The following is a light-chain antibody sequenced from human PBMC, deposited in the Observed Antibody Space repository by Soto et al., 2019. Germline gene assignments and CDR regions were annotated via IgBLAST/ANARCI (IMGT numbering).Light chain of an antibody. CDR2: GTS. V-gene: IGLV1-44*01. J-gene: IGLJ2*01. Sequence: QSVLTQPPSASGTPGQRVTISCSGTSTNIGSNNVNWYQQVPGTAPKFLIYGTSQRPSGVPDRFSGSKSGTSASLDISGLQSEDEADYYCAAWEDSLNGVVFGGGTQLTVL. CDR1: STNIGSNN. CDR3: AAWEDSLNGVV.